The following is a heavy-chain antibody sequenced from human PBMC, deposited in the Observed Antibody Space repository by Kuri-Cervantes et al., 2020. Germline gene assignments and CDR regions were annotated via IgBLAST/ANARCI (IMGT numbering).Heavy chain of an antibody. CDR1: GGSISSSNW. CDR3: ARDYCSGGSCYSFWFDP. CDR2: IYHSGST. J-gene: IGHJ5*02. Sequence: SETLSLTCAVSGGSISSSNWWSWVRQPPGKGLEWIGEIYHSGSTNCNPSLKSRVTISVDKSKNQFSLKLSSVTAADTAVYYCARDYCSGGSCYSFWFDPWGQGTLVTVSS. D-gene: IGHD2-15*01. V-gene: IGHV4-4*02.